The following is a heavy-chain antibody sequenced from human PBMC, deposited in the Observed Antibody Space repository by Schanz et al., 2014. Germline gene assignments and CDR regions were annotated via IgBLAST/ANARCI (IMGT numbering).Heavy chain of an antibody. CDR2: ILYDGSKT. J-gene: IGHJ3*02. Sequence: QVQLVESGGGVVQPGRSLRLSCAASGFSFSTYAMHWVRQAPGKGLEWVAVILYDGSKTYYADSVKGRFTISRDNSKTTLSLQMNSLRAEDRAVYYCAREEGYGYGPGAFDIWGQGTMVTVSS. V-gene: IGHV3-30*04. D-gene: IGHD5-18*01. CDR3: AREEGYGYGPGAFDI. CDR1: GFSFSTYA.